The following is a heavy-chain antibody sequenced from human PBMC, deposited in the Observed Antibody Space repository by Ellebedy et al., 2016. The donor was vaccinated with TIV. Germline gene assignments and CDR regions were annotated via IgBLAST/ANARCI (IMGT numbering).Heavy chain of an antibody. CDR3: ARDLSTTMTTSRYYYYYAMDV. J-gene: IGHJ6*02. Sequence: GESLKISCAASGFTFSSYAMSWVRQAPGKGLEWVSGISWNSGKIGYADSVKGRFTISRDNAKNSLYLQMNSLRAEDTAVYYCARDLSTTMTTSRYYYYYAMDVWGQGTTVTVSS. V-gene: IGHV3-21*01. CDR2: ISWNSGKI. CDR1: GFTFSSYA. D-gene: IGHD4-17*01.